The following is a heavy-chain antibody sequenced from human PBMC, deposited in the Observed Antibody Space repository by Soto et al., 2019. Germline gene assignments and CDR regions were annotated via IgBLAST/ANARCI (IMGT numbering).Heavy chain of an antibody. J-gene: IGHJ4*02. CDR2: IDNSGST. Sequence: SETLSLTCTVSGGSISNYFCNWIRQPAGKGLEWIGRIDNSGSTNYNPSLKSRITMSADTSRNQFSLKLNSVTAADTAVYYCARGGKVFWSGIFAYWGQGARVRLL. D-gene: IGHD3-3*01. CDR1: GGSISNYF. CDR3: ARGGKVFWSGIFAY. V-gene: IGHV4-4*07.